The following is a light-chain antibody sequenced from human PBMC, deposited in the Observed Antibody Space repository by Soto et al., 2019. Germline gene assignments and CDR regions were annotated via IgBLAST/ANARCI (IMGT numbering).Light chain of an antibody. Sequence: EIVLTQSPGTLSLSPGERATLSCRASQSVSSSYLAWYQQKPGQAPRLLIYGASSRATGIPDRFSCSGSGTDFTLTISRLEPEDFAVYYCQKYGSSPSGTFGGGTKVDIK. J-gene: IGKJ4*01. CDR2: GAS. CDR3: QKYGSSPSGT. V-gene: IGKV3-20*01. CDR1: QSVSSSY.